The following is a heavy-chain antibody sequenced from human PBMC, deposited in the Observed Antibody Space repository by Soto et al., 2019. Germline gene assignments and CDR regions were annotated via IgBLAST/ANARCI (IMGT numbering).Heavy chain of an antibody. Sequence: PSETLSLTCTVSGGSISSSSYYWGWIRQPPGKGLEWMGSIYYSGSTYYNPSLKSRVTISVDTSKNQFSLKLSSVTAADTAVYYCARLGLYYDFWSGYSPKNYYGMDVWGQGTTVTVSS. D-gene: IGHD3-3*01. CDR3: ARLGLYYDFWSGYSPKNYYGMDV. CDR1: GGSISSSSYY. J-gene: IGHJ6*02. V-gene: IGHV4-39*01. CDR2: IYYSGST.